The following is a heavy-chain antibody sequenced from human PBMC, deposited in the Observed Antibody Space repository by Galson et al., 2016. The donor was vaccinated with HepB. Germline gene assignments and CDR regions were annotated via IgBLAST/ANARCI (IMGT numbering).Heavy chain of an antibody. Sequence: SLRLSCAASGFIFSNYAMTWVRQAPGKGLEWLSSIAGIGGGIYYADSVKGRFAISRDNSKNTLYLEMNNLRAEDTAVYYCAKYSGWGTRNFDYWGQGTLVTVSS. D-gene: IGHD3-10*01. CDR1: GFIFSNYA. CDR2: IAGIGGGI. CDR3: AKYSGWGTRNFDY. V-gene: IGHV3-23*01. J-gene: IGHJ4*02.